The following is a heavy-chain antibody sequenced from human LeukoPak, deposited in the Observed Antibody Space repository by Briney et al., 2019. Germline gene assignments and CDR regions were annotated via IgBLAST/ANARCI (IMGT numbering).Heavy chain of an antibody. D-gene: IGHD2-21*01. J-gene: IGHJ4*02. V-gene: IGHV3-21*01. CDR1: GFTFSTYS. Sequence: GGSLRLSCAASGFTFSTYSLNWVRQAPGKGVEWVSSISSSSSFMYYADSVKGRFTISRDNAKNALFLQMNSLRAEDTAVYYCVRVDHSLGKTYFDYWGQGTLVTVSS. CDR2: ISSSSSFM. CDR3: VRVDHSLGKTYFDY.